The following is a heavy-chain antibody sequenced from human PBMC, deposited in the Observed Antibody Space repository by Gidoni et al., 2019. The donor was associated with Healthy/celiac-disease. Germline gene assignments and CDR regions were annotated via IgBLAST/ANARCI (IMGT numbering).Heavy chain of an antibody. Sequence: QVQLVQSGAEVKKPGSSVKVSCKASGGTFSSYAISWVRQAPGQGLEWMGGIIPIFGTANYAQKFQGRVTITADESTSTAYMELSSLRSEDTTVYYCALVETMIVVGIFDIWGQGTMVTVSS. CDR2: IIPIFGTA. CDR3: ALVETMIVVGIFDI. V-gene: IGHV1-69*01. J-gene: IGHJ3*02. D-gene: IGHD3-22*01. CDR1: GGTFSSYA.